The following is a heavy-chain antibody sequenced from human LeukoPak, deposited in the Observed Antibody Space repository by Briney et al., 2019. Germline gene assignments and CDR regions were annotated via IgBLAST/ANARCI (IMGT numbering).Heavy chain of an antibody. CDR3: ARDAAIYDTSGFYYLW. D-gene: IGHD3-22*01. CDR2: ITPIFGTA. CDR1: GYTFTSYD. J-gene: IGHJ4*02. V-gene: IGHV1-69*13. Sequence: GASVKVSCKASGYTFTSYDISWVRQAPGQGLEWMGGITPIFGTANYAQKFQGRVTITADESTSTAYMELSSLRSEDTAVYYCARDAAIYDTSGFYYLWWGQGTLVTVSS.